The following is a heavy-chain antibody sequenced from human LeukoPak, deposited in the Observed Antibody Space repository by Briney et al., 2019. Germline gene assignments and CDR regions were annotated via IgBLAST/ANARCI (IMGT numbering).Heavy chain of an antibody. CDR1: GFTFTTYW. CDR3: ARERDSGGYWGDLQH. D-gene: IGHD1-26*01. CDR2: IKQDGSEK. J-gene: IGHJ1*01. Sequence: PGGSLRLSCATSGFTFTTYWMNWVRRAPGKGLEWVANIKQDGSEKYYVDSVKGRFTISRDNAKNSLYLQMNSLRAEDTAVYYCARERDSGGYWGDLQHWGQGTLVTVSS. V-gene: IGHV3-7*01.